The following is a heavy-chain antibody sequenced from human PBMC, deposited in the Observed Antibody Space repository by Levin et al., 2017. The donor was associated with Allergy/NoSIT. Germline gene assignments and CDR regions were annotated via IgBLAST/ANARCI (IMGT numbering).Heavy chain of an antibody. CDR3: ARIADTAMVEYYFDY. Sequence: AGGSLRLSCAASGFTVSSNYMSWVRQAPGKGLEWVSVIYSGGSTYYADSVKGRFTISRDNSKNTLYLQMNSLRAEDTAVYYCARIADTAMVEYYFDYWGQGTLVTVSS. V-gene: IGHV3-53*01. J-gene: IGHJ4*02. CDR1: GFTVSSNY. D-gene: IGHD5-18*01. CDR2: IYSGGST.